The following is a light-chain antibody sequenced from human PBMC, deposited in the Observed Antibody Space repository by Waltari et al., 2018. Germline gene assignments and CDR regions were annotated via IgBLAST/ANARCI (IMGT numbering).Light chain of an antibody. Sequence: DIQMTQSPSTLSASVGERLTITCRASQSIRGWLAWYQQKPGKAPKLLIYKASTVESGGPSRFSGSGSGTEFTLTINCLQPEDFATYYCQQYDTFMWTFGQGTKVDI. J-gene: IGKJ1*01. CDR1: QSIRGW. CDR3: QQYDTFMWT. V-gene: IGKV1-5*03. CDR2: KAS.